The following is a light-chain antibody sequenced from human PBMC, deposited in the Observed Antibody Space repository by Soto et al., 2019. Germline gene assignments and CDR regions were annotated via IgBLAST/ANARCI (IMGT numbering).Light chain of an antibody. V-gene: IGLV4-69*01. J-gene: IGLJ2*01. CDR1: SGHSNYA. Sequence: QLVLTQSPSASASLGASVKLTCTLSSGHSNYAIAWHQQQSEKGPRYLMKLNSDGSHSKGEGIPDRFSGSSSGAERYLTISSLQSEDDADYYCQTWGSGIVVFGGGTQLTVL. CDR2: LNSDGSH. CDR3: QTWGSGIVV.